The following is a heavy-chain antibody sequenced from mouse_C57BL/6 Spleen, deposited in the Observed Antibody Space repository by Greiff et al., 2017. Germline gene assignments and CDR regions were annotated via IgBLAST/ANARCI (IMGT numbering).Heavy chain of an antibody. CDR2: IRSKSSNYAT. CDR3: VRGGDYDEFYYAMDY. Sequence: EVQLVESGGGLVQPKGSLKLSCAASGFTFNTYAMHWVRQAPGKGLEWVARIRSKSSNYATYYADSVKDRFTISRDDSQSMLYLQMNSLKTEDTAMYYCVRGGDYDEFYYAMDYWGQGTSVTVSS. J-gene: IGHJ4*01. V-gene: IGHV10-3*01. CDR1: GFTFNTYA. D-gene: IGHD2-4*01.